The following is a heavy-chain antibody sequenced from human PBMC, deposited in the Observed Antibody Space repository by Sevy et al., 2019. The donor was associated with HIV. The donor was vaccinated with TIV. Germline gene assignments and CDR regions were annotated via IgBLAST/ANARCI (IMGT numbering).Heavy chain of an antibody. J-gene: IGHJ4*02. CDR1: GFTFSSYS. Sequence: GGSLRLSCAASGFTFSSYSMNWVRQAPGKGLEWVSSISSSSSYIYYADSVKGRFTISRDNAKNSLYLQMNSLRAEDTAVYYCARASSDVTDEWDFDYWGQGTLVTVSS. CDR3: ARASSDVTDEWDFDY. CDR2: ISSSSSYI. V-gene: IGHV3-21*01. D-gene: IGHD1-26*01.